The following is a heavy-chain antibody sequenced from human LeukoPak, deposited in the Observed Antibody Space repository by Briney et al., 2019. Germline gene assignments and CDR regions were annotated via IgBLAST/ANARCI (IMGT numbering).Heavy chain of an antibody. J-gene: IGHJ4*02. CDR2: INTNTGNP. V-gene: IGHV7-4-1*02. CDR3: ARVREHYFDY. CDR1: GYTFTSYA. Sequence: GASVKISCKATGYTFTSYAMSWVRQAPGQGLEWMGWINTNTGNPTYAQDFAGRFVFSLDTSVSTAYLQISSLKADDTGVYYCARVREHYFDYWGQGTLVTVSS. D-gene: IGHD1-26*01.